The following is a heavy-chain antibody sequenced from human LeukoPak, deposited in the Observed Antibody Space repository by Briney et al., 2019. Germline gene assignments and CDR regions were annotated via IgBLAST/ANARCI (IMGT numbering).Heavy chain of an antibody. J-gene: IGHJ3*02. Sequence: SETLSLTCTVSGGSISSYYWSWIRQPPGKGLEWIGYIYYSGSTNYNPSLKNRVTISVDTSKNQFSLKLSSVTAADTAVYYCARELSNDAFDIWGQGTMVTVSS. CDR1: GGSISSYY. CDR2: IYYSGST. D-gene: IGHD3-3*02. CDR3: ARELSNDAFDI. V-gene: IGHV4-59*01.